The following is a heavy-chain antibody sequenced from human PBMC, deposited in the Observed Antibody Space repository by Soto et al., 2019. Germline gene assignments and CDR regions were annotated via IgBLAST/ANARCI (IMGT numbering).Heavy chain of an antibody. J-gene: IGHJ3*02. CDR2: ISGGGGST. CDR3: AKDLFGETTVTTLSAFDI. Sequence: GGSLRLSCAASGFTFSSYAMSWVRQAPGKGLEWVSAISGGGGSTYYRDSVKGGFPISRDNSKNTLYLQMNSLRAEDTAVYYCAKDLFGETTVTTLSAFDIWGQGTMVTVSS. CDR1: GFTFSSYA. V-gene: IGHV3-23*01. D-gene: IGHD4-17*01.